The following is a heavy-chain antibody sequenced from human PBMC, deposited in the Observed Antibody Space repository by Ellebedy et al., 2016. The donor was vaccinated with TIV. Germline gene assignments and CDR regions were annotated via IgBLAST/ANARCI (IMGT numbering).Heavy chain of an antibody. Sequence: GESLKISCAASGFTFSSYAMSWVRQAPGKGLEWVSAISGGGDRTYFAVSVKGRFTISSDNSKNTLNLQMNSRRADDTAVYFCAKDNVRGDGGKPTNYGMDVWGQGTTVTVSS. CDR2: ISGGGDRT. V-gene: IGHV3-23*01. J-gene: IGHJ6*02. CDR3: AKDNVRGDGGKPTNYGMDV. CDR1: GFTFSSYA. D-gene: IGHD3-16*01.